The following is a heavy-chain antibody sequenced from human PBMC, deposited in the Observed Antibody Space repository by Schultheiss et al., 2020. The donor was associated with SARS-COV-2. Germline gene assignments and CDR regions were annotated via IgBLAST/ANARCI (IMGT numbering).Heavy chain of an antibody. Sequence: GGSLRLSCAASGFTFSNAWMSWVRQAPGKGLEWVSYISSSGSTIYYADSVKGRFTISRDNAKNSLYLQMNSLRAEDTAVYYCAKSGRTVTSAFDIWGQGTMVTVSS. D-gene: IGHD4-17*01. V-gene: IGHV3-11*01. CDR3: AKSGRTVTSAFDI. CDR1: GFTFSNAW. J-gene: IGHJ3*02. CDR2: ISSSGSTI.